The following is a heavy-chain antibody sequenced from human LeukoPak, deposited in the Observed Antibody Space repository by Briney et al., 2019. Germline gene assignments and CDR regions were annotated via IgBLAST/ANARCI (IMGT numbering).Heavy chain of an antibody. D-gene: IGHD6-13*01. J-gene: IGHJ5*02. CDR3: ARVEATAGTWFDP. CDR2: IYYSGST. V-gene: IGHV4-39*07. CDR1: GGSISSSSYY. Sequence: SETLSLTCTVSGGSISSSSYYWGWIRQPPGKGLEWIGSIYYSGSTYYNPSLKSRVTISVDTSKNQSSLKLSSVTAADTAVYYCARVEATAGTWFDPWGQGTLVTVSS.